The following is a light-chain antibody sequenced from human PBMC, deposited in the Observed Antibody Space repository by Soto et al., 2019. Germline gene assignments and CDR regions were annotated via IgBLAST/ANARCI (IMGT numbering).Light chain of an antibody. CDR1: QGVSSF. CDR3: QHRSNWHGLT. Sequence: EIVLTQSPATLSLSPWARDTLSCRASQGVSSFLAWCQRKPGQSPRLLIYDAPNRATGIPARFSGSGPGTYFTLTISSLEPEDFALYYCQHRSNWHGLTVGGGTKVEIK. CDR2: DAP. J-gene: IGKJ4*01. V-gene: IGKV3D-11*01.